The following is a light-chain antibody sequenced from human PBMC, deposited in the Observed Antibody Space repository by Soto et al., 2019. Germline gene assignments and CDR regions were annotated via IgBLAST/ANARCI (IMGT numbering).Light chain of an antibody. CDR2: DNN. J-gene: IGLJ2*01. CDR3: GTWDSSLSGV. V-gene: IGLV1-51*01. CDR1: SSNIGNNY. Sequence: QSVLTQPPSVSAAPGQKVTISCSGSSSNIGNNYVSWYQQLPGTAPKLRIYDNNKRPSGIPDRFSGSKSGTSATLGITGLQTGDEADYYCGTWDSSLSGVFGGGTKLTVL.